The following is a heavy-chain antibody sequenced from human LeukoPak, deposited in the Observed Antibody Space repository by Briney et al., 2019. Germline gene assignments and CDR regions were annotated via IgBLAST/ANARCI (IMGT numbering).Heavy chain of an antibody. V-gene: IGHV1-69*01. D-gene: IGHD2-2*02. Sequence: SVKVSCKASGGTFSSYAISWVRQAPGQGLEWMGGIIPIFGTANYAQKFQGRVTITADESTSTAYMELSSLRSEDTAVYYCARGVVVVPAAISFFDYWGQGTLVSVSS. CDR3: ARGVVVVPAAISFFDY. J-gene: IGHJ4*02. CDR2: IIPIFGTA. CDR1: GGTFSSYA.